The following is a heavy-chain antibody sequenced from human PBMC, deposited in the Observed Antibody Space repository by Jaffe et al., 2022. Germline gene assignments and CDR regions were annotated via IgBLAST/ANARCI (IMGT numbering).Heavy chain of an antibody. CDR2: INPNSGGT. CDR1: GYTFTGYY. D-gene: IGHD6-19*01. CDR3: ARAGYSSGWAYYFDY. J-gene: IGHJ4*02. Sequence: QVQLVQSGAEVKKPGASVKVSCKASGYTFTGYYMHWVRQAPGQGLEWMGWINPNSGGTNYAQKFQGRVTMTRDTSISTAYMELSRLRSDDTAVYYCARAGYSSGWAYYFDYWGQGTLVTVSS. V-gene: IGHV1-2*02.